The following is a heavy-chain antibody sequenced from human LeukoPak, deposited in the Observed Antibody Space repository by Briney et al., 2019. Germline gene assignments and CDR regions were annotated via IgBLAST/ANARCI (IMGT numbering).Heavy chain of an antibody. D-gene: IGHD4-17*01. V-gene: IGHV4-4*02. CDR2: IHHSGST. Sequence: SGALSLTCAVSGGSISSGSWWGWIRQPPGKGLEWIGEIHHSGSTNYNPSLKSRVTLSVDKSKNQLSLRLTSVTAADTAVYYCARGGDYRFDYWGQGTLVTVSS. CDR3: ARGGDYRFDY. J-gene: IGHJ4*02. CDR1: GGSISSGSW.